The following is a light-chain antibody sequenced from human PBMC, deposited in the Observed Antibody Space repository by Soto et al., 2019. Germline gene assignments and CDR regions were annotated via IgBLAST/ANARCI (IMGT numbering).Light chain of an antibody. V-gene: IGKV3-20*01. Sequence: EIVLTQSPGTLSLSPGERATLSCRASQSVSSNYLAWYQQKPGQAPRLLIYGASSRATGIPDRFSGSGSGTDFTLTISSLEPEDFAVYYGQQYGSSPRTFGQGTKLEIK. J-gene: IGKJ2*01. CDR1: QSVSSNY. CDR2: GAS. CDR3: QQYGSSPRT.